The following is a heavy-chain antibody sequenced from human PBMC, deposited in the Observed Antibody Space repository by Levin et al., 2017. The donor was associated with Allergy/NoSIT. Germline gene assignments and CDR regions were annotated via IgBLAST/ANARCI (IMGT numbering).Heavy chain of an antibody. V-gene: IGHV3-7*01. CDR2: IKQDGTER. D-gene: IGHD3-10*01. CDR3: AREGYYGSGRYYKGDWFDP. Sequence: PGGSLRLSCEVSDFTFSDYWMTWVRQGPGKGLEWVANIKQDGTERKYMDSVKGRFTISRDNAKNSLYLQMNSLRVEDTAVYYCAREGYYGSGRYYKGDWFDPWGQGTLVTVSS. J-gene: IGHJ5*02. CDR1: DFTFSDYW.